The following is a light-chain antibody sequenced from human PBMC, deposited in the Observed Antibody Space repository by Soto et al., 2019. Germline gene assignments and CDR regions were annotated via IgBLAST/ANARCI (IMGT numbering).Light chain of an antibody. J-gene: IGKJ5*01. CDR1: QSVSSN. CDR2: GAS. Sequence: EIVMTQSPATLSVSPGGGATLSCRASQSVSSNLAWYQQKPGQAPRLLIYGASTRATGIPARFSGSGSGTEFTLTISSLQSEDFAVYYCQQYDNWPITFGQGTRLEIK. V-gene: IGKV3-15*01. CDR3: QQYDNWPIT.